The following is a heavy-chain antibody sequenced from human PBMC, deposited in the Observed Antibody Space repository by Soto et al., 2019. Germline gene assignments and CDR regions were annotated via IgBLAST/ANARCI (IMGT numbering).Heavy chain of an antibody. CDR1: GGSISSSSYY. J-gene: IGHJ4*02. Sequence: SETLSLTCTVSGGSISSSSYYWGWIRQPPGKGLEWIGSIYYSGSTYYNPSLKSRVTISVDTSKNQFSLKLSSVTAADTAVYYCASDPLNYDILTGYYPREYWGQGTLVTVCS. V-gene: IGHV4-39*01. D-gene: IGHD3-9*01. CDR3: ASDPLNYDILTGYYPREY. CDR2: IYYSGST.